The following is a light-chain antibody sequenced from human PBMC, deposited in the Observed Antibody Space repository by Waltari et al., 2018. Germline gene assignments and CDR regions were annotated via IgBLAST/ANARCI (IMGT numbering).Light chain of an antibody. CDR2: EGS. CDR1: SSDVGTYNL. J-gene: IGLJ3*02. Sequence: QSALTQPASVSGSPGQSITTSCTGTSSDVGTYNLISWYQQHPGKAPKPLIYEGSKRPSGVSDRFSGSRSGNTASLTISGLQADDEGYYYCCSYAGGRTWVFGGGTKLTVL. V-gene: IGLV2-23*01. CDR3: CSYAGGRTWV.